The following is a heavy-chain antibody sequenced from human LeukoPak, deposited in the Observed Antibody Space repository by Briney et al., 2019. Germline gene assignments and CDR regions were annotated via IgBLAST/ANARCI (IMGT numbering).Heavy chain of an antibody. CDR2: IDYRGST. V-gene: IGHV4-59*08. Sequence: SETLSLTCTVSGDSISTYYWSWIRQPPGKGLEWIAYIDYRGSTTYNPSLKSRVTISVDTSKNQFSLKLSSVTAADTAVYYCARSSYYYYGMDVWGQGTTVTVSS. CDR3: ARSSYYYYGMDV. J-gene: IGHJ6*02. CDR1: GDSISTYY.